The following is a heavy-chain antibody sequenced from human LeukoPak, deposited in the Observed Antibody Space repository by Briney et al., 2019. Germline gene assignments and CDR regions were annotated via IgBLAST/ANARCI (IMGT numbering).Heavy chain of an antibody. CDR3: AIKKIRGNPFDY. CDR2: FHPSSGGA. CDR1: AYTFSDHY. Sequence: VASVKVSCKAPAYTFSDHYVHWVRQAPGQGLEWMGWFHPSSGGAGYAQKFQGRVTMTRDTSISTAYMQLTRLTSDDTAVYYCAIKKIRGNPFDYWGQGTLVTVSS. J-gene: IGHJ4*02. D-gene: IGHD3-10*01. V-gene: IGHV1-2*02.